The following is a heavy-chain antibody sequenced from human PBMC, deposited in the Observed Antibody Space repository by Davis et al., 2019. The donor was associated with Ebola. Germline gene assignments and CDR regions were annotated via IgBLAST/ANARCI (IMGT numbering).Heavy chain of an antibody. Sequence: GESLKISCAASGFIFSSYVMSWVRQAPGKGLEWVSAISGSGGTTYYAGSVKGRFTVSRDNSKKTMYLQMNSLRAEDTAVYYCAGGDFWSGRFDYWGQGTLVTVSS. CDR2: ISGSGGTT. D-gene: IGHD3-3*01. J-gene: IGHJ4*02. CDR1: GFIFSSYV. V-gene: IGHV3-23*01. CDR3: AGGDFWSGRFDY.